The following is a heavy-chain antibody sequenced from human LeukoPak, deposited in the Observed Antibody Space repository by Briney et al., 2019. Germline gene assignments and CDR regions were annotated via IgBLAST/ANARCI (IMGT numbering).Heavy chain of an antibody. Sequence: GESLKISCKGSGYSFTSYWIGWVRQMPGKGLEWMGIIYPGDSDTRYSPSFQGQVTISADKSISTAYLQWSSLRASGTAMYYCAKFHYYYGSGIFDAFDIWGLGTMVTVSS. D-gene: IGHD3-10*01. J-gene: IGHJ3*02. V-gene: IGHV5-51*01. CDR3: AKFHYYYGSGIFDAFDI. CDR2: IYPGDSDT. CDR1: GYSFTSYW.